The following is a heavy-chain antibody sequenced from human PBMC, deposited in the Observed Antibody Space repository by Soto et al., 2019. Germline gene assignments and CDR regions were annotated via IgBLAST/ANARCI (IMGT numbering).Heavy chain of an antibody. CDR1: GFSISSSSYY. Sequence: PSETLSLTCTVSGFSISSSSYYWVWIRQPPGKGLEWIGSIYYSGSTYYNPSLKSRVTISVDTSKNQFSLKLSSVTAADTAVYYCARLNRYYDILTGYYNIPYFDYWGQGTLVTVS. CDR3: ARLNRYYDILTGYYNIPYFDY. CDR2: IYYSGST. J-gene: IGHJ4*02. D-gene: IGHD3-9*01. V-gene: IGHV4-39*01.